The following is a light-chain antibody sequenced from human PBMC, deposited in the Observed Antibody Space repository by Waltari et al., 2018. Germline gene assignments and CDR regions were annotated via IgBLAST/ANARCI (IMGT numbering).Light chain of an antibody. Sequence: QSVLTQPPSVSGAPGHRVTIACTGSSATIGAGYDVHWYQQLPGSAPKLLIYGNNNRPSGLPDRFSGSKSGTSAALAITGLQAEDEADYFCQSYDSSLSASAVFGGGTKLTFL. V-gene: IGLV1-40*01. CDR2: GNN. CDR1: SATIGAGYD. J-gene: IGLJ2*01. CDR3: QSYDSSLSASAV.